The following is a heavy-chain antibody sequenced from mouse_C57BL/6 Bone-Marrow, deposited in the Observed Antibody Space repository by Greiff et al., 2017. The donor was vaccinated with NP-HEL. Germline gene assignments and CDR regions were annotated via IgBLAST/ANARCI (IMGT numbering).Heavy chain of an antibody. Sequence: DVKLVESGGGLVKPGGSLKLSCAASGFTFSDYGMHWVRQAPEKGLEWVAYISSGSSTIYYADTVKGRFTISRDNAKNTLFLQMTSLRSEDTAMYYCARESHWYFDVWGTGTTVTVSS. CDR2: ISSGSSTI. J-gene: IGHJ1*03. V-gene: IGHV5-17*01. CDR1: GFTFSDYG. CDR3: ARESHWYFDV.